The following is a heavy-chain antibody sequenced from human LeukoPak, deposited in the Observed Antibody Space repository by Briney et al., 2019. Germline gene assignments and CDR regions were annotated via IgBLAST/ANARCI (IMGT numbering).Heavy chain of an antibody. J-gene: IGHJ3*01. Sequence: ASVKVSYKTSGYTFTNYGVSWVRQAPGQGLEWMGWISAYNGDTNYAQKLQGRVTMTTDTSTSTAYMELRSLRSDDTAVYYCARGQYCGGDCSSSDAFDVWGQGTMVTVSS. CDR2: ISAYNGDT. CDR3: ARGQYCGGDCSSSDAFDV. D-gene: IGHD2-21*02. V-gene: IGHV1-18*01. CDR1: GYTFTNYG.